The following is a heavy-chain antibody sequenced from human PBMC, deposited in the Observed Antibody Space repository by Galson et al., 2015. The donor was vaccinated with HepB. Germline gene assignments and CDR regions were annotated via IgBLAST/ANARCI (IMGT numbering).Heavy chain of an antibody. D-gene: IGHD3-22*01. J-gene: IGHJ4*02. CDR3: ARDYYYGTSGPTG. CDR1: GGTFSSYT. CDR2: IVPILDIS. Sequence: SVKVSCKASGGTFSSYTISWVRQAPGQGLEWMGRIVPILDISNCAQKFQGRVTITTNTSTSTAYMELSSLRSEDTAVYYCARDYYYGTSGPTGWGQGTLVTVSS. V-gene: IGHV1-69*04.